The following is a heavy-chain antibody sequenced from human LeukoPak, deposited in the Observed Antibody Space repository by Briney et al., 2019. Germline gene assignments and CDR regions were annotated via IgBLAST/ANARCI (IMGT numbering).Heavy chain of an antibody. CDR3: AARSHDILTGFDH. CDR1: GFTFSSYA. CDR2: ISGSGGST. J-gene: IGHJ4*02. D-gene: IGHD3-9*01. V-gene: IGHV3-23*01. Sequence: QPGGSLRLSCAASGFTFSSYAMSRVRQAPGKGLEWVSAISGSGGSTYYADSVKGRFTISRDNSRNTMYLEMNSLKVGDTAVYYCAARSHDILTGFDHWGQGTQVTVSS.